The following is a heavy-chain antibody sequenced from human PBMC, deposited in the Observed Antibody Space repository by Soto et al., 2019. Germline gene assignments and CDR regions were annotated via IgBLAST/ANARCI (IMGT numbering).Heavy chain of an antibody. Sequence: GGSLRLSCAASGFTFSGSAMHWVRQASGKGLEWVGRIRSKANSYATAYAASVKGRFTISRDDSKNTAYLQMNSLKTEDTAVYYCTRHVGPAAIFRSYYYYGMDVWGQGTTVTVSS. CDR1: GFTFSGSA. CDR2: IRSKANSYAT. CDR3: TRHVGPAAIFRSYYYYGMDV. D-gene: IGHD2-2*01. J-gene: IGHJ6*02. V-gene: IGHV3-73*01.